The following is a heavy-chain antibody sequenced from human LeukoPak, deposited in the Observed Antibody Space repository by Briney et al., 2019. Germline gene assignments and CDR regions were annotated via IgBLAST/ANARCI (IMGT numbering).Heavy chain of an antibody. D-gene: IGHD6-13*01. J-gene: IGHJ6*02. CDR1: GFTFSSYG. CDR3: AKDWGRRQQLDNYYYYGMDV. Sequence: GGSLRLSCAASGFTFSSYGMHWVRQAPGKGLEWVAVISYDGSNKYYADSVKGRFTISRDNSKNTLYLQMNSLRAEDTAVYYCAKDWGRRQQLDNYYYYGMDVWGQGTTVTVSS. V-gene: IGHV3-30*18. CDR2: ISYDGSNK.